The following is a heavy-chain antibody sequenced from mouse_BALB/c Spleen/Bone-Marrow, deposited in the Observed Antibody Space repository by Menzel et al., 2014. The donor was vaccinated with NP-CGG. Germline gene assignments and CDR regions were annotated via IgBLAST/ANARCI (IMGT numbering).Heavy chain of an antibody. Sequence: VQLKESGPGLVKPSQSLSLTCTVTGYSITSDYAWNWIRQFPGNKLEWMGYISYSGSTSYNPSLKSRISITRDTSKSQFFLQLNSVTTEDTATYYCARSVYYGSSYVDYWGQGTTLTVSS. V-gene: IGHV3-2*02. D-gene: IGHD1-1*01. CDR3: ARSVYYGSSYVDY. CDR1: GYSITSDYA. CDR2: ISYSGST. J-gene: IGHJ2*01.